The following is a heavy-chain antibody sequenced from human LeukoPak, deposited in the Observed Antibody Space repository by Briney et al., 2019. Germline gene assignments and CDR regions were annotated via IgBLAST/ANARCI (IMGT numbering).Heavy chain of an antibody. D-gene: IGHD4-17*01. J-gene: IGHJ4*02. V-gene: IGHV4-34*01. Sequence: SETLSLTCAIYGGSFSDYYWSWIRQPPGKGLEWIGEINHGGSTNYNSSLKSRVTISVDTSKNQFSLKLNSVTAADTAVYYCARVLRYGDYGYWGQGTLVTVSS. CDR3: ARVLRYGDYGY. CDR1: GGSFSDYY. CDR2: INHGGST.